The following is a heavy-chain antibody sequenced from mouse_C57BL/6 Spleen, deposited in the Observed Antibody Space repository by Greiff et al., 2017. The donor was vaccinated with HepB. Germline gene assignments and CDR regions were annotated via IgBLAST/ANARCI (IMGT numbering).Heavy chain of an antibody. CDR1: GYTFTSYG. V-gene: IGHV1-81*01. CDR3: ARRGERNYFDY. J-gene: IGHJ2*01. Sequence: VQLKESGAELARPGASVKLSCKASGYTFTSYGISWVKQRTGQGLEWIGEIYPRSGNTYYNEKFKGKATLTADKSSSTAYMELRSLTSEDSAVYFCARRGERNYFDYWGQGTTLTVSS. CDR2: IYPRSGNT.